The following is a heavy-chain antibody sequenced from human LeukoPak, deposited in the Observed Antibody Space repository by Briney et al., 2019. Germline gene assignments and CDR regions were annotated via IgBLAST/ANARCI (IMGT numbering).Heavy chain of an antibody. CDR3: ARGIQRSYGSGGYSFHFDS. V-gene: IGHV4-31*03. Sequence: PSQTLSLTCTVSGASISSGNYYWSWVRQHPGKGLEWIGSIYHSGSTHYNPSLNSRGTISPDTSKNQFSLKLSSVTAADTATYYCARGIQRSYGSGGYSFHFDSWGRGTLVTVSP. CDR1: GASISSGNYY. D-gene: IGHD3-10*01. J-gene: IGHJ4*02. CDR2: IYHSGST.